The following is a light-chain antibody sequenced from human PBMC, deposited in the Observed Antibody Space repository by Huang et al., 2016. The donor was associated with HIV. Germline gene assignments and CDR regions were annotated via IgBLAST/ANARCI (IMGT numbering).Light chain of an antibody. V-gene: IGKV1-9*01. Sequence: IQLTQSPSSLSASVGDRVTITCRASRDIKTYLAWFHQRPGRAPTFLIFAASFLESGVPSRFSGSGSGTEFTLTINGLQPEDFGAYYCQQVDRYPRTFGQGTNVDVK. CDR2: AAS. CDR3: QQVDRYPRT. J-gene: IGKJ1*01. CDR1: RDIKTY.